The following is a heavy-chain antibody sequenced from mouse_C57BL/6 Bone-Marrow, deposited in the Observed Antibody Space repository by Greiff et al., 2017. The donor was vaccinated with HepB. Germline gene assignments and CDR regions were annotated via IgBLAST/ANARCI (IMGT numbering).Heavy chain of an antibody. CDR2: INYDGSST. J-gene: IGHJ2*01. V-gene: IGHV5-16*01. CDR3: ARPYDGYSGHFDY. CDR1: GFTFSDYY. D-gene: IGHD2-3*01. Sequence: DVMLVESEGGLVQPGSSMKLSCTASGFTFSDYYMAWVRQVPEKGLEWVANINYDGSSTYYLDSLKSRFIISRDNAKNILYLQMSSLKSEDTATYYCARPYDGYSGHFDYWGQGTTLTVSS.